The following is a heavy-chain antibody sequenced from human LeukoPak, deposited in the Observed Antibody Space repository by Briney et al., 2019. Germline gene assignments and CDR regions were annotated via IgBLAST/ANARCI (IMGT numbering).Heavy chain of an antibody. J-gene: IGHJ4*02. V-gene: IGHV4-61*02. CDR3: ARVKAGRGVVFDY. D-gene: IGHD3-3*01. Sequence: SEXXSLTCTVSGGSISSGSYYWRWIRQPAGKGLEWIGRIYTSGSTNYNPSLKSRVTISVDTSKNQFSLKLSSVTAADTAVYYCARVKAGRGVVFDYWGQGTLVTVSS. CDR1: GGSISSGSYY. CDR2: IYTSGST.